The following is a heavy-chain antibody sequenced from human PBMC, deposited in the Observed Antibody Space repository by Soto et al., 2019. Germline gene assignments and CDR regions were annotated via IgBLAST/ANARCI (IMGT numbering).Heavy chain of an antibody. CDR2: ISWNSGSI. J-gene: IGHJ4*02. V-gene: IGHV3-9*01. Sequence: EVQLVESGGGLVQPGRSLRLSCAASGFTFDDYAMHWVRQAPGKGLEWVSGISWNSGSIGYADSVKGRFTISRDNAKNYLYLQMNSLRAEDTALYYFAKDLYGDYVWVFDYWGQGTLVTVSS. CDR1: GFTFDDYA. CDR3: AKDLYGDYVWVFDY. D-gene: IGHD4-17*01.